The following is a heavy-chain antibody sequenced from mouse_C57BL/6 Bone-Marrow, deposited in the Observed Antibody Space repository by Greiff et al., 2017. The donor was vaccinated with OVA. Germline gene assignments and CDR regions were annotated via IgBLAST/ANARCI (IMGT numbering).Heavy chain of an antibody. Sequence: VKLQQPGTELVKPGASVKLSCKASGYTFTSYWMHWVKQRPGQGLEWIGNINPSNGGTNYNEKFKSKATLTVDKSSSTAYMQLSSLTSEDSAVYYCARGITTVVVPFDYWGQGTTLTVSS. CDR1: GYTFTSYW. J-gene: IGHJ2*01. CDR2: INPSNGGT. CDR3: ARGITTVVVPFDY. V-gene: IGHV1-53*01. D-gene: IGHD1-1*01.